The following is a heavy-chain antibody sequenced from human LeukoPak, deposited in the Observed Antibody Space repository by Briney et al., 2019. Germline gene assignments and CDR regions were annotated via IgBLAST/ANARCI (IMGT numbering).Heavy chain of an antibody. Sequence: PGGSLRLSCAASGFTFSSYEMNWVRQAPGKGLEWVAVISYDGSNKYYTDSVKGRFTISRDNSKNTVYLQMNSLRAEDTAVYYCAKSGLNRFDYWGQGTLVTVSS. D-gene: IGHD2-15*01. J-gene: IGHJ4*02. V-gene: IGHV3-30*18. CDR1: GFTFSSYE. CDR3: AKSGLNRFDY. CDR2: ISYDGSNK.